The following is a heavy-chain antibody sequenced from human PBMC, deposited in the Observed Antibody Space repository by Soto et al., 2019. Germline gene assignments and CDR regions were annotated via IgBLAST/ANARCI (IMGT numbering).Heavy chain of an antibody. D-gene: IGHD2-2*01. Sequence: QVQLQESGPGLVKPSQTLSLTCTVSGGSISNGGYYWSWIRKHPGKGLEWIGYMYDSGSIYYNPSLKSRVTISVDTSKTQFSLKLSSVTAAATAVYYCARVQPYPMRGFDSWGQGTLVTVSS. CDR3: ARVQPYPMRGFDS. CDR1: GGSISNGGYY. V-gene: IGHV4-31*03. CDR2: MYDSGSI. J-gene: IGHJ4*02.